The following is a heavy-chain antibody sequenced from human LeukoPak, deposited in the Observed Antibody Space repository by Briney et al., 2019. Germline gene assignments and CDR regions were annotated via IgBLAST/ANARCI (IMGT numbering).Heavy chain of an antibody. Sequence: ASVKVSCKASGYTFTGDHLHWVRQAPGQGLEWIGWINPNSGGTKFALKFQGRVTLTRDTSINTAYMEMSSLRSHGTAVYYCATVWAYHDSSGYLEYFHEWGQGTLVTVSS. CDR1: GYTFTGDH. D-gene: IGHD3-22*01. CDR3: ATVWAYHDSSGYLEYFHE. CDR2: INPNSGGT. V-gene: IGHV1-2*02. J-gene: IGHJ1*01.